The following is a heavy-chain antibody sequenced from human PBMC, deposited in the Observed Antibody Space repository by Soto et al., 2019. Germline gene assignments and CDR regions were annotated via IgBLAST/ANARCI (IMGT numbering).Heavy chain of an antibody. V-gene: IGHV3-30*18. J-gene: IGHJ6*02. CDR1: GFTFSSYG. Sequence: QVQLVESGGGVVQPGRSLRLSCAASGFTFSSYGMHWVRQAPGKGLEWVAVISYDGSNKYYADSVKGRFTISRDNSKNTLYLQMNSLRAEATAVYYCAKDLVTIFGVVVSGGVYYYCMDVWGQGTTVTVSS. CDR2: ISYDGSNK. CDR3: AKDLVTIFGVVVSGGVYYYCMDV. D-gene: IGHD3-3*01.